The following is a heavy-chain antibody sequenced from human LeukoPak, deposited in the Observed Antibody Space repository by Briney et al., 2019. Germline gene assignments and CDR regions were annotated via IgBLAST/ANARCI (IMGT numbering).Heavy chain of an antibody. D-gene: IGHD3-10*01. CDR3: ARVPLHYGSIRVSARMDG. J-gene: IGHJ6*04. Sequence: PSETLSLTCAVSGGSFSGYYWSWIRQPPGKGLEWVGEINHSGSTNYNPSLKSRVTISVDTSKNQFSLKLSSVTAADTAVYYCARVPLHYGSIRVSARMDGWGKGSTVTVSS. V-gene: IGHV4-34*01. CDR1: GGSFSGYY. CDR2: INHSGST.